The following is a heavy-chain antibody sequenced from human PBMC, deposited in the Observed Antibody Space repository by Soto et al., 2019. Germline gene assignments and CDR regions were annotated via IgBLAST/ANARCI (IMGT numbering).Heavy chain of an antibody. J-gene: IGHJ4*02. CDR3: ARTNSGSYFERDY. D-gene: IGHD1-26*01. Sequence: VQMVESGGGLVQPGGSLRLSCAASGFTFSNYLMTWVRQAPGKGLEWVANIKEDGSEKYYADSVKGRFTISRDNAKNSLYLQMNSLRAEDTAVYYCARTNSGSYFERDYWGQGTLVTVSS. V-gene: IGHV3-7*01. CDR1: GFTFSNYL. CDR2: IKEDGSEK.